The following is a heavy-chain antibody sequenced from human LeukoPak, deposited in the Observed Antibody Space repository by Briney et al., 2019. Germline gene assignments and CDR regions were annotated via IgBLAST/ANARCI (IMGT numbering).Heavy chain of an antibody. V-gene: IGHV3-66*02. CDR2: IYSGGST. J-gene: IGHJ4*02. Sequence: GGSLRPSCAASGFTVSSNYMSWVRQAPGKGLEWVSVIYSGGSTYYADSVKGRFTISRDNPKNTLYLQMNSLRAEDTAVYYCARGGHYDSSGYLDYWGQGTLVTVSS. CDR3: ARGGHYDSSGYLDY. CDR1: GFTVSSNY. D-gene: IGHD3-22*01.